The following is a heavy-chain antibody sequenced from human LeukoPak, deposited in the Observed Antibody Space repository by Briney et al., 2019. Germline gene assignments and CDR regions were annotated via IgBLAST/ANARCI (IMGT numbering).Heavy chain of an antibody. CDR2: INPNSGGT. J-gene: IGHJ4*02. V-gene: IGHV1-2*02. Sequence: ASVKVSCKASGYAFTGYYMHWVRQAPGQGLEWMGWINPNSGGTNYAQKFQGRVTMTRDTSISTAYMELGRLRSDDTAVYYCARDFAYYYDSSGYTGDYWGQGTLVTVSS. D-gene: IGHD3-22*01. CDR3: ARDFAYYYDSSGYTGDY. CDR1: GYAFTGYY.